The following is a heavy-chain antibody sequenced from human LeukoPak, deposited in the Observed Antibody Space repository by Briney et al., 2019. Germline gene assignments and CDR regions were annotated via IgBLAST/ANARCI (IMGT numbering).Heavy chain of an antibody. V-gene: IGHV4-59*01. D-gene: IGHD3-10*01. Sequence: KSSETLSLTCTVSGGSISGYYWNWIRQPPGKGLEWIGYIYYSGSTNYNPSLKSRVTISLDTSKNQFSLKLSSVTATDTAVYYCARDPPPRGYYGMDVWGQGTTVTVSS. CDR1: GGSISGYY. CDR2: IYYSGST. J-gene: IGHJ6*02. CDR3: ARDPPPRGYYGMDV.